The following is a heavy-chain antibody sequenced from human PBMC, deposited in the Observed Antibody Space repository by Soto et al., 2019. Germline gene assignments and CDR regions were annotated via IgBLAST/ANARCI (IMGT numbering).Heavy chain of an antibody. Sequence: EVQLLESGGGLVQPGGSLRLSCAASGFTFSAYAMGWVRQAPGKGLEWVSTIHGGGGATHYADSVKGRFTISRDDSKNTLYAQMNSLRAEDTAAYYGAKFEGHPLEYWYLDLGPWHPGHCLL. CDR3: AKFEGHPLEYWYLDL. V-gene: IGHV3-23*01. D-gene: IGHD1-1*01. CDR2: IHGGGGAT. CDR1: GFTFSAYA. J-gene: IGHJ2*01.